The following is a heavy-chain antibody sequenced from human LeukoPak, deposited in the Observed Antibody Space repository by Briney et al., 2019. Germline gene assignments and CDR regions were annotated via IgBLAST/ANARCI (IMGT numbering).Heavy chain of an antibody. Sequence: GGSLRLSCASSGFTFSNYGMSWVRQAPGKGLEWVSTISGSGSATYNAGSVKGRFTTSRDNSNNTLYLQMNSLRAEDTAVYYCAKTEAPAAIRAGSDYWGQGTLVTVSS. CDR3: AKTEAPAAIRAGSDY. V-gene: IGHV3-23*01. CDR2: ISGSGSAT. J-gene: IGHJ4*02. CDR1: GFTFSNYG. D-gene: IGHD2-2*02.